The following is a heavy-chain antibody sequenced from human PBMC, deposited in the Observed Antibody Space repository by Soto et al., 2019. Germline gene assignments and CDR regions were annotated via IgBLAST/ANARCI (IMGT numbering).Heavy chain of an antibody. V-gene: IGHV3-33*01. D-gene: IGHD3-16*01. CDR3: EGRDDPFPV. Sequence: QVQLVESGGGVVQPGTSLRLSCVATGFTFSNYGIHWVRQAPGRGLEWVAVIWHDGSQKYLADSVRGRFTISRDNSKNTVYLQMNSLRAGDTAVYYCEGRDDPFPVWGQGTMVTVSS. CDR2: IWHDGSQK. CDR1: GFTFSNYG. J-gene: IGHJ3*01.